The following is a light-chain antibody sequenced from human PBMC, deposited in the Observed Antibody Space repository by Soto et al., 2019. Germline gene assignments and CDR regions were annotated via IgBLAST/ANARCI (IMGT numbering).Light chain of an antibody. V-gene: IGKV4-1*01. J-gene: IGKJ5*01. CDR3: QQYESLPLT. Sequence: DIVMTQSPDSLALSLGERATINCKSSQSVLYSSDNKYYLPWYQQKPGKAPKLLIYDASDLETGVPSRFSGSGSGTGFTFTISSLQPEDFATYYCQQYESLPLTFGQGTRLEI. CDR1: QSVLYSSDNKYY. CDR2: DAS.